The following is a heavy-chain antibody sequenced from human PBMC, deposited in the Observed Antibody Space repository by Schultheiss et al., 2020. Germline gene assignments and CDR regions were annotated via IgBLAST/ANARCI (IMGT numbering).Heavy chain of an antibody. V-gene: IGHV3-23*01. D-gene: IGHD6-19*01. J-gene: IGHJ5*02. CDR3: ARSLSSGWPIDL. CDR2: VGGGGGST. CDR1: GFTFSSYA. Sequence: GGSLRLSCAASGFTFSSYAMSWVRQAPGKGLEWVSSVGGGGGSTYYADSVKGRFTISRDNSKNTLYLQMNSLRAEDTAVYYCARSLSSGWPIDLWGQGTLVTVSS.